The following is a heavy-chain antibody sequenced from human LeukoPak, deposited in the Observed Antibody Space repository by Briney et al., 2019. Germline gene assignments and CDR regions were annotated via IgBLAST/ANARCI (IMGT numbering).Heavy chain of an antibody. D-gene: IGHD5-24*01. CDR1: GGSISSSSYY. J-gene: IGHJ4*02. V-gene: IGHV4-39*02. CDR3: AREMATRRSPPDY. Sequence: SETLSLTCTVSGGSISSSSYYWGWIRQPPGKGLEWIGSIYYSGSTYYNPSLKSRVTMSVDTSKNQFSLRLSSVTAADTAVYYCAREMATRRSPPDYWGQGTLVTVSS. CDR2: IYYSGST.